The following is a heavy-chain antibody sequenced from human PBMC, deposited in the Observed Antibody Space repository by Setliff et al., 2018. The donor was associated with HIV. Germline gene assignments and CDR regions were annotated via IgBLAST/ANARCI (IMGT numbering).Heavy chain of an antibody. CDR3: AKDDMPYYGSGSYTGDY. J-gene: IGHJ4*02. CDR1: GYMFTNYG. CDR2: ISAYNGNI. Sequence: ASVKVSCKASGYMFTNYGITWVRQAPGQGLEWLGWISAYNGNINYAPKLQGRITLTTDSSTTTAYMELGSLRSDDTAVYYCAKDDMPYYGSGSYTGDYWGQGTLVTVSS. D-gene: IGHD3-10*01. V-gene: IGHV1-18*01.